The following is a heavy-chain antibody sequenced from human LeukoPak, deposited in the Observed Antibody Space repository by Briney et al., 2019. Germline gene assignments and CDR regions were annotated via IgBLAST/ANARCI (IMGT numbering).Heavy chain of an antibody. CDR1: GDSISSSTYY. V-gene: IGHV4-39*01. Sequence: TSETLSLTCTVSGDSISSSTYYWGWIRQPPGKGLEWIGSIYYSGSTYYNPSLKSRVTISVDTSKNQFSLKLSSVTAADTAVYYCARAVPRYYYFDYWGQGTLVTVSS. J-gene: IGHJ4*02. CDR3: ARAVPRYYYFDY. CDR2: IYYSGST. D-gene: IGHD4-17*01.